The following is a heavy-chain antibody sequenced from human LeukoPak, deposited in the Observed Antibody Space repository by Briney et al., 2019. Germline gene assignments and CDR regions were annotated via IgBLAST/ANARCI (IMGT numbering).Heavy chain of an antibody. CDR1: GGSISSGGYY. Sequence: SETLSLTCTVSGGSISSGGYYWSWIRQHPGKGLEWIGYIYYSGSTYYNPSLKSRVTKSVDTSKNQFSLKLSSVTAADTAVYYCARGRSYYDILTGYSSDAFDIWGQGTMVTVSS. J-gene: IGHJ3*02. D-gene: IGHD3-9*01. V-gene: IGHV4-31*03. CDR2: IYYSGST. CDR3: ARGRSYYDILTGYSSDAFDI.